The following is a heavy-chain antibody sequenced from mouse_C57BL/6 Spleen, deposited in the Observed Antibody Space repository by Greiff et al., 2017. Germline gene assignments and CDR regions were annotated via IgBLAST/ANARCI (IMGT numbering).Heavy chain of an antibody. CDR1: GYTFTSYW. V-gene: IGHV1-69*01. D-gene: IGHD1-1*01. CDR3: ARRDYYGSSYFYAYGC. J-gene: IGHJ2*01. Sequence: QVQLQQPGAELVMPGASVKLSCKASGYTFTSYWMHWVKQRPGQGLEWIGEIDPSDSYTNYNQKFKGKSTLTVDKSSSTAYMQLSSLTSEDSAVYYCARRDYYGSSYFYAYGCWGPVATLSVSS. CDR2: IDPSDSYT.